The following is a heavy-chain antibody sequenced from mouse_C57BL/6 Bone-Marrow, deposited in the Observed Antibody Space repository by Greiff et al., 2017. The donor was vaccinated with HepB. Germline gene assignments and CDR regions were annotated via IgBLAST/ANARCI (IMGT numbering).Heavy chain of an antibody. CDR3: TTKGGGSYPYYAMDY. J-gene: IGHJ4*01. CDR1: GYTFTSYW. Sequence: EVKLVESGTVLARPGASVKMSCKTSGYTFTSYWMHWVKQRPGQGLEWIGAIYPGNSDTSYNQKFKGKAKLTAVTSASTAYMELSSLTNEDSAVYYCTTKGGGSYPYYAMDYWGQGTSVTVSS. D-gene: IGHD6-1*01. V-gene: IGHV1-5*01. CDR2: IYPGNSDT.